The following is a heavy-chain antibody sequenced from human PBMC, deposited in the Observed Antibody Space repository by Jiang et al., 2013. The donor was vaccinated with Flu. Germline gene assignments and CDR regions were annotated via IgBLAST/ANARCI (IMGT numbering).Heavy chain of an antibody. CDR2: ISAGGSSK. J-gene: IGHJ4*02. V-gene: IGHV3-23*01. Sequence: RLSCAVSGFTFSSHAMNWVRQAPGKGLEWISGISAGGSSKYHADSVFGRFTISRDNSMNTLYLQMNSLRAEDTAVYYCARGNEGDNDFWTGYPFDYWGQGALVTVSS. CDR1: GFTFSSHA. CDR3: ARGNEGDNDFWTGYPFDY. D-gene: IGHD3/OR15-3a*01.